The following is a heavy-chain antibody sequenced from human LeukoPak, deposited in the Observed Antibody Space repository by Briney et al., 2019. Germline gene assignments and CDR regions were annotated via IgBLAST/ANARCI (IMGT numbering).Heavy chain of an antibody. J-gene: IGHJ6*03. CDR1: GGSFSGYY. Sequence: SETLSLTCAVYGGSFSGYYWSWIRQPPGKGLEWIGEINHSGSTNYNPSLKSRVTISVDTSKNQFSLKLSSVTAADTAVYYCARVTSGITGGTYYYYYMDVWGKGTTVTVSS. V-gene: IGHV4-34*01. CDR3: ARVTSGITGGTYYYYYMDV. CDR2: INHSGST. D-gene: IGHD6-13*01.